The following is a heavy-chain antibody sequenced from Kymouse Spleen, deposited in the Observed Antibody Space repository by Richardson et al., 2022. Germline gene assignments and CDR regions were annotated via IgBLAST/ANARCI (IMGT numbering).Heavy chain of an antibody. Sequence: EVQLVESGGGLVQPGGSLRLSCAASGFTFSSYSMNWVRQAPGKGLEWVSYISSSSSTIYYADSVKGRFTISRDNAKNSLYLQMNSLRDEDTAVYYCARDQYSGSYYWFDPWGQGTLVTVSS. CDR1: GFTFSSYS. CDR3: ARDQYSGSYYWFDP. V-gene: IGHV3-48*02. J-gene: IGHJ5*02. D-gene: IGHD1-26*01. CDR2: ISSSSSTI.